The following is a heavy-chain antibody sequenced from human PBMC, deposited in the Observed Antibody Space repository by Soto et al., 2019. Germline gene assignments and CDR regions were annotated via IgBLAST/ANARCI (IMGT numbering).Heavy chain of an antibody. D-gene: IGHD6-13*01. CDR1: GFTFSSYS. J-gene: IGHJ4*02. Sequence: PGGSLRLSCAASGFTFSSYSMNWVRQAPGKGLEWVSSISSSSSYIYYADSVKGRFTISRDNAKNSLYLQMNSLRAEDTAVYYCASQPLLAAGLDYWGQGTLVTVSS. CDR2: ISSSSSYI. CDR3: ASQPLLAAGLDY. V-gene: IGHV3-21*01.